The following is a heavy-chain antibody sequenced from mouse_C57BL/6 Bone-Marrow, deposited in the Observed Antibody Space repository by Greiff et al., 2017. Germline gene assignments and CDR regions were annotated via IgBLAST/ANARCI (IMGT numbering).Heavy chain of an antibody. CDR1: GFTFSSYA. J-gene: IGHJ3*01. D-gene: IGHD2-3*01. CDR2: ISSGGDYI. CDR3: TRDGGYGYYGAWFAY. Sequence: EVKLVESGAGLVKPGGSLKLSCAASGFTFSSYAMSWVRQTPEKRLEWVAYISSGGDYIYYADTVKGRFTISRDNARNTLYLQMSSLKSEDTAMYYCTRDGGYGYYGAWFAYWGQGTLVTVSA. V-gene: IGHV5-9-1*02.